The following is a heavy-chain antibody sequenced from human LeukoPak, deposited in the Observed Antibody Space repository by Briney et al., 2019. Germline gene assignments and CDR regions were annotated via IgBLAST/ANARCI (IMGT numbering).Heavy chain of an antibody. CDR2: IQPGASDS. J-gene: IGHJ3*02. CDR1: GYSFTTYW. D-gene: IGHD1-26*01. CDR3: ARQRMPHSRSYTFPFDM. Sequence: GESLKISCKASGYSFTTYWIGWVRQMPGKGLEWMGIIQPGASDSKYSPSIQGQVTISADKSISTAYLQWSSLEASDTAMYYCARQRMPHSRSYTFPFDMWGQGTMVTVSS. V-gene: IGHV5-51*01.